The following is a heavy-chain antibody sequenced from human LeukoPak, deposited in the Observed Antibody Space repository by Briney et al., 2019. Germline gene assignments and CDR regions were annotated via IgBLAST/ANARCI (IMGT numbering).Heavy chain of an antibody. J-gene: IGHJ5*02. CDR1: GYTFTSYG. CDR3: ARDAGWELLSCNWFDP. D-gene: IGHD1-26*01. Sequence: ASVKVSCKASGYTFTSYGISWVRQAPGQGLEWRGWISAYNVNTNYAQKLQSRGTMTTDTSTSTDYMELRSLRSDDTAVYYCARDAGWELLSCNWFDPWRQGTLVSVSS. V-gene: IGHV1-18*01. CDR2: ISAYNVNT.